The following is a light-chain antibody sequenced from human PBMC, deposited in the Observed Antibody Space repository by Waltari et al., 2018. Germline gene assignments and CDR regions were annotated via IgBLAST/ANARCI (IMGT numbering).Light chain of an antibody. CDR1: QSVNSNY. Sequence: EIVLTQSPGTLSLSPGERATLSCRGSQSVNSNYLAWYQQKPGQAPRLLIYGASSRATGIPDRFSGSGSGTDFIFTISRLEPEDFAVYYCQQYGSSPPYTFGQGTKLEIK. V-gene: IGKV3-20*01. CDR2: GAS. CDR3: QQYGSSPPYT. J-gene: IGKJ2*01.